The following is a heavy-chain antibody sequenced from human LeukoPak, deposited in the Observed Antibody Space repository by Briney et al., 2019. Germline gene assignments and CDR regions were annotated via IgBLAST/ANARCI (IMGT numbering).Heavy chain of an antibody. Sequence: GGSLRLSCAASGFTFSDYYMSWIRQAPGKGLEWVSYISSSSSYTNYANSVKGRFTISRDNNKNSLYLQMNSLRAEDAAVYYCARNTVGSYGMDVWGQGTTVTVSS. CDR3: ARNTVGSYGMDV. CDR1: GFTFSDYY. J-gene: IGHJ6*02. D-gene: IGHD4-23*01. V-gene: IGHV3-11*06. CDR2: ISSSSSYT.